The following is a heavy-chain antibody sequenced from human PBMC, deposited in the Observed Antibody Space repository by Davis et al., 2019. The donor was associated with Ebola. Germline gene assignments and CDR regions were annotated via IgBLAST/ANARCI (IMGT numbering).Heavy chain of an antibody. CDR1: GFTFSSYG. J-gene: IGHJ4*02. D-gene: IGHD3-10*01. CDR3: AKVHYYGSGRMGGYGFDY. Sequence: GGSLRLSCAASGFTFSSYGMHWVRQAPGKGLEWVAVIWYDGSNKYYADSVKGRFTISRDNSKNTLYLQMNSLRAEDTAVYYCAKVHYYGSGRMGGYGFDYWGQGTLVTVSS. CDR2: IWYDGSNK. V-gene: IGHV3-33*06.